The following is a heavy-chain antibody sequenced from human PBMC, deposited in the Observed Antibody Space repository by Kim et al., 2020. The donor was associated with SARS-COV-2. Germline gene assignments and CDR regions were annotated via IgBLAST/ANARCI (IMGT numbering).Heavy chain of an antibody. CDR3: TRCNHWGGCDY. Sequence: SQTLSLTCAISGDSVSSSTTWNWIRQSPSRGLEWLGRAYHRSTWNNDYATSVKSRITITPDTSKNQFSLHLDSVTPEDAAVYYCTRCNHWGGCDYWGQGTLVTVSS. J-gene: IGHJ4*02. D-gene: IGHD3-16*01. CDR2: AYHRSTWNN. V-gene: IGHV6-1*01. CDR1: GDSVSSSTT.